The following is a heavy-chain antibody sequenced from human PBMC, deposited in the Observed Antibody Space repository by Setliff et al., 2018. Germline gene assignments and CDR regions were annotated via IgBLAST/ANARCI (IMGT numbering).Heavy chain of an antibody. J-gene: IGHJ3*01. Sequence: SETLSLTCTVSGGSISSGNYYWGWIRQPPGKGLEWVGSIYYSGKTYSNPSFKSRVTMSVDKSKNQFSLKLASVTAADRAVYYCARIAYFDFWRGFGVGSFDLWGHGSVVTVSS. V-gene: IGHV4-39*01. D-gene: IGHD3-3*01. CDR1: GGSISSGNYY. CDR3: ARIAYFDFWRGFGVGSFDL. CDR2: IYYSGKT.